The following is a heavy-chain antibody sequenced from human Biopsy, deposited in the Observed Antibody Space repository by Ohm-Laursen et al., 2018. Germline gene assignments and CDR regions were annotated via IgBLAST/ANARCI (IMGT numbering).Heavy chain of an antibody. CDR3: AKDLGRGLLVRASIFEY. V-gene: IGHV3-23*01. D-gene: IGHD7-27*01. CDR1: GLSFSMYA. CDR2: IGGSGGGT. Sequence: SLRLSCAASGLSFSMYAMSWVRQAPGKGLEWVSAIGGSGGGTYYADSVKGRFTISRDDSKNTVYLQMNSLRVEDRAVYYCAKDLGRGLLVRASIFEYWGQGTLVTVSS. J-gene: IGHJ4*02.